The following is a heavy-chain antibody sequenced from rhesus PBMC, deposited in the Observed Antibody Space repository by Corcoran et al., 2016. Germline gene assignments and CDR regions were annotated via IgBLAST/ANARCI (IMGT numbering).Heavy chain of an antibody. CDR2: IYDTSTTT. D-gene: IGHD3-16*01. CDR3: ARALYYYSGTYYYYFDY. Sequence: QVQLQESGPGVVKPSETLSLTCAVSGGSISDSYRWSWIRQPPGKGLEWIGYIYDTSTTTNYNPTLKSRVTISKDTSKNQFSLKLTSVTAADTAVYYCARALYYYSGTYYYYFDYWGQGVLVTVSS. V-gene: IGHV4S10*01. J-gene: IGHJ4*01. CDR1: GGSISDSYR.